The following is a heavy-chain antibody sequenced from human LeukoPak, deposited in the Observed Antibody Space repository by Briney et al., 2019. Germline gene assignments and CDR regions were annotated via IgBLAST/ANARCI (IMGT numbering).Heavy chain of an antibody. Sequence: GGFLRLSCAVSGFTFSSYAIHWVRQAPGKGLEWVAVISYDGSNKYYADSVKGRFTISRDNSKNTLFLQMNSLRAEDTAVYYCARGASGYDYDMDVWGKGTTVTVSS. CDR3: ARGASGYDYDMDV. J-gene: IGHJ6*03. D-gene: IGHD5-12*01. CDR2: ISYDGSNK. V-gene: IGHV3-30-3*01. CDR1: GFTFSSYA.